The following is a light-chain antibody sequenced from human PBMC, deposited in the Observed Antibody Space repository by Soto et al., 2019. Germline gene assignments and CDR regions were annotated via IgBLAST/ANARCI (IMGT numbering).Light chain of an antibody. Sequence: DIQMTQSPSSVSASVGDRVTITCRASQGISSCLAWYQQKPGKAPNLLIHTASSLQSGVPSRFSGSGSGTDFTLTISSLQPEDCASYYCQQANSFPLTFGGGTKVEIK. CDR1: QGISSC. CDR2: TAS. J-gene: IGKJ4*01. CDR3: QQANSFPLT. V-gene: IGKV1-12*01.